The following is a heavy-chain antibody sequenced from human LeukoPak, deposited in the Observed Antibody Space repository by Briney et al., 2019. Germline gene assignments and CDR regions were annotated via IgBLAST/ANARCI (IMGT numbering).Heavy chain of an antibody. D-gene: IGHD2-2*01. CDR2: FDPEDGET. V-gene: IGHV1-24*01. J-gene: IGHJ6*02. CDR3: ATDPGETVPAAKGPRGDYCYGMDV. CDR1: GYTLTELS. Sequence: ASVKVSCKVSGYTLTELSMHWVRQAPGKGLEWMGGFDPEDGETIYAQKFQGRVTMTEDTSTDTAYMELNSLRSDDTAVYYCATDPGETVPAAKGPRGDYCYGMDVWGQGTTVTVSS.